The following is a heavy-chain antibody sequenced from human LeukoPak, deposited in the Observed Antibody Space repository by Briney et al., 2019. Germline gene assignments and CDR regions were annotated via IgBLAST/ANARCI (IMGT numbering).Heavy chain of an antibody. J-gene: IGHJ4*02. CDR2: IYYSGST. V-gene: IGHV4-39*01. CDR3: ARHGSGWLNIAAAYFDY. Sequence: PSETLSLICTVSGGSISSSSYYWGWIRQPQGKGLEWIGSIYYSGSTYYNPSLKSRVTISVDTSKNQFSLKLSSVTAADTAVYYCARHGSGWLNIAAAYFDYWGQGTLVTVSS. CDR1: GGSISSSSYY. D-gene: IGHD6-13*01.